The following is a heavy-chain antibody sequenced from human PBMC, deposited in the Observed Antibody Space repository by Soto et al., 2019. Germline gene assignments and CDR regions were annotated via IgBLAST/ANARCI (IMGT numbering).Heavy chain of an antibody. CDR1: GYMLSSYG. D-gene: IGHD6-6*01. V-gene: IGHV1-18*04. J-gene: IGHJ4*02. Sequence: QVQLVQAGVEVKKPGASVQVSCKASGYMLSSYGLIWVRLAPGQGLEWMGWISTSNGNTKCAQKFQDSVAMTTDTSTSTAYMELRRLRSDDSAVYYCARTLSSSSSPYYFNFWGQGTLVSVSS. CDR3: ARTLSSSSSPYYFNF. CDR2: ISTSNGNT.